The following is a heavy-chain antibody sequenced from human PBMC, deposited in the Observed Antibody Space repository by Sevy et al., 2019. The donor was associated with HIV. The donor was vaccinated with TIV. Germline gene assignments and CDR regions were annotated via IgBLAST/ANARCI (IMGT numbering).Heavy chain of an antibody. CDR2: ISYDGSKK. CDR3: ARGGNYGKLDY. D-gene: IGHD4-4*01. V-gene: IGHV3-30-3*01. Sequence: GGSLRLSCAASGFTFSSYAMRWVRQAPGKGLEWVAVISYDGSKKYYADSVKGRFTISRDNSKNTLYLQMNSLRAEDTAVYYCARGGNYGKLDYWGQGTLVTVSS. CDR1: GFTFSSYA. J-gene: IGHJ4*02.